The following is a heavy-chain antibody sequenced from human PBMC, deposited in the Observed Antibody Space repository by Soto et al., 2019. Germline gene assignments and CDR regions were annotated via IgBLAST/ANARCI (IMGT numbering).Heavy chain of an antibody. Sequence: TGGSLRLSCAASGFTFNSFAMSWVRQAPGKGLEWVSAISGSGGSTYYADSVRGRFTISRDNSKNTLYLQMNSLRAEDTAVYYCAKGHSSSTFKFDYWGQGTLVTVSS. V-gene: IGHV3-23*01. CDR1: GFTFNSFA. D-gene: IGHD6-13*01. CDR2: ISGSGGST. J-gene: IGHJ4*02. CDR3: AKGHSSSTFKFDY.